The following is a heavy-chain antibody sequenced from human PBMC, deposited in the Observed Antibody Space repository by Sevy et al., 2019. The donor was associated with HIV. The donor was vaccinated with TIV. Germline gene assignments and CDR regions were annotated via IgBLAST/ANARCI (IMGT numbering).Heavy chain of an antibody. CDR2: ISGSGGST. CDR1: GFTFSSYA. CDR3: AKVGWDYDFWSGYYSDYYYMDV. Sequence: GGSLRLSCAASGFTFSSYAMSWVRQAPGKGLEWVSAISGSGGSTYYADSVKGRFTISRDNSKNTLYLQMNSLRAEDTAVYYCAKVGWDYDFWSGYYSDYYYMDVWGKGTTVTVSS. D-gene: IGHD3-3*01. V-gene: IGHV3-23*01. J-gene: IGHJ6*03.